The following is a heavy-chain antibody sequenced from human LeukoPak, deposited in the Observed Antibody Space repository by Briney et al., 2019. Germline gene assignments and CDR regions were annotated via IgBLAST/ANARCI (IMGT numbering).Heavy chain of an antibody. CDR2: IYHSGST. CDR3: ARKRAYDFWSGYTYYYYYMDV. D-gene: IGHD3-3*01. J-gene: IGHJ6*03. V-gene: IGHV4-4*02. CDR1: GGSISSSNW. Sequence: SETLSLTCAVSGGSISSSNWWSWIRQPPGKGLEWIGEIYHSGSTNYNPSLKSRVTISVDKSKTQFSLKLSSVTAADTAVYYCARKRAYDFWSGYTYYYYYMDVWGKGTTVTVSS.